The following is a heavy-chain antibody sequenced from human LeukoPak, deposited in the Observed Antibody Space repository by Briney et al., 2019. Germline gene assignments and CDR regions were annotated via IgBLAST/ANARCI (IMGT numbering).Heavy chain of an antibody. CDR2: IYPGDSDT. D-gene: IGHD1-26*01. Sequence: GESLKISCKASGYTFTNYWIGWVRQMPGKGLEWMGNIYPGDSDTRYSPSFRGQVIISADKSIRTAYLQWTSLKASDTAMYYCARHPSGASTSPHDYWGQGTLVTVSS. CDR1: GYTFTNYW. V-gene: IGHV5-51*01. J-gene: IGHJ4*02. CDR3: ARHPSGASTSPHDY.